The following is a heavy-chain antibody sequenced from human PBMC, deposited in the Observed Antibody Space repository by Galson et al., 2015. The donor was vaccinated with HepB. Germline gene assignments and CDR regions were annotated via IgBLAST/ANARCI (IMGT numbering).Heavy chain of an antibody. CDR2: MNPNSGNT. CDR1: GYTFTSYD. J-gene: IGHJ5*02. CDR3: ARGRAGASLYYYGTVPSGYWSDP. D-gene: IGHD3-22*01. V-gene: IGHV1-8*01. Sequence: SVKVSCKASGYTFTSYDINWVRQATGQGLEWMGWMNPNSGNTGYAQKFQGRVTMTRNTSISTAHMELSSLRSEDTAVYYCARGRAGASLYYYGTVPSGYWSDPSGQGTLVTVSS.